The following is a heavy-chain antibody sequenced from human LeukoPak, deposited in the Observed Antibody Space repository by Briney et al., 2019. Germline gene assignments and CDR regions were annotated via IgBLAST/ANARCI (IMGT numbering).Heavy chain of an antibody. Sequence: SETLSLTCAVYGGSFSGYYWTWIRQPPGKGLEWIGEINHSGSTNYNASLKSRVTISIDTSKNQFSLKLSSVTAADTAVYYCASSHVHSSGWYDYFDNWGQGTLVTVSS. CDR2: INHSGST. CDR1: GGSFSGYY. CDR3: ASSHVHSSGWYDYFDN. J-gene: IGHJ4*02. D-gene: IGHD6-19*01. V-gene: IGHV4-34*01.